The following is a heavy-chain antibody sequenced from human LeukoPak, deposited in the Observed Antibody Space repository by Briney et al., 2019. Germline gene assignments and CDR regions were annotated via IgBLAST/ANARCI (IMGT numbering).Heavy chain of an antibody. CDR2: ITGDGGGT. CDR3: ARGHNSLSGVGDC. Sequence: GGSLRLSCVASGFTFSMSAMNWVRQAPGKGLEYVAAITGDGGGTYYANSVKGRFTVSRDNSKNTLYLQKASLRSEDMGVYYCARGHNSLSGVGDCWGQGTLVTVSS. CDR1: GFTFSMSA. J-gene: IGHJ4*02. V-gene: IGHV3-64*01. D-gene: IGHD1-14*01.